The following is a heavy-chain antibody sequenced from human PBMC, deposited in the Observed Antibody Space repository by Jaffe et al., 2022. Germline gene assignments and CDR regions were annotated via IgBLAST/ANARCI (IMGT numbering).Heavy chain of an antibody. CDR2: IKIDGSYT. V-gene: IGHV3-74*01. CDR1: GFTFSNYW. Sequence: EVQLVESGGGLVQPGGSLRLSCAASGFTFSNYWMHWVRQVPGKGLVWVSRIKIDGSYTTYADSVKGRFTMSRDNAQNTLYLQMNNLRAEDTAVYYCAGGDSGYVVYWGQGTLVTVSS. J-gene: IGHJ4*02. CDR3: AGGDSGYVVY. D-gene: IGHD3-22*01.